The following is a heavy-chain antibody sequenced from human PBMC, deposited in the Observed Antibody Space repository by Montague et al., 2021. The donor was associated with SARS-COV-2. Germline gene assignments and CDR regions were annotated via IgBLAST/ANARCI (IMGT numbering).Heavy chain of an antibody. V-gene: IGHV4-61*08. D-gene: IGHD3-9*01. CDR1: GFSLSTSGMC. J-gene: IGHJ6*02. CDR2: IYYTGSS. CDR3: ASLRGSAEILTAFQGVSYFYGMDV. Sequence: LVTPTQTLTLTCTFSGFSLSTSGMCVSWIRQPPGEGLELIGYIYYTGSSNYNPSLKSRVTISVDTSKNQFSLKLSSVTAADTAVYYCASLRGSAEILTAFQGVSYFYGMDVWGQGTTVTVSS.